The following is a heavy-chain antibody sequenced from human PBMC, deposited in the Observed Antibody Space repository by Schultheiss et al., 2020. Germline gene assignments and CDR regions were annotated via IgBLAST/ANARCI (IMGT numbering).Heavy chain of an antibody. V-gene: IGHV3-30-3*01. CDR2: ISYDGSNK. Sequence: GGSLRLSCAASGFTFSSYAMHWVRQAPGKGLEWVAVISYDGSNKYYADSVKGRFTISRDNAKNSLYLQMNSLRAEDTAVYYCARVWTNPYYYYYGMDVWGQGTTVTVSS. CDR1: GFTFSSYA. CDR3: ARVWTNPYYYYYGMDV. J-gene: IGHJ6*02. D-gene: IGHD1-1*01.